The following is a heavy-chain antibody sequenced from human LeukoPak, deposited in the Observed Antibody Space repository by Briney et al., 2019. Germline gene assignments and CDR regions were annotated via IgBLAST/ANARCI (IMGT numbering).Heavy chain of an antibody. D-gene: IGHD4-23*01. V-gene: IGHV1-18*01. J-gene: IGHJ4*02. Sequence: ASVKVSCKASGYTFTNFGISWVRQAPGQGLEWMGWISTYNGNTNYAQKVQGRVTMTTDTSTSTAYMELRSLRSDDTAVYYCARGNYGGNSGLDYWGQGTLVTVSS. CDR2: ISTYNGNT. CDR3: ARGNYGGNSGLDY. CDR1: GYTFTNFG.